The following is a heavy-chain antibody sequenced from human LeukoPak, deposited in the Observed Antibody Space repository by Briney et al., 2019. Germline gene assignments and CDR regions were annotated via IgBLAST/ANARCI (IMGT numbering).Heavy chain of an antibody. J-gene: IGHJ4*02. CDR3: AKDLGMYYYDSRIS. CDR2: IKQDGSEK. Sequence: GGSLRLSCAASGFTFSSYWMSWVRQAPGKGLEWVANIKQDGSEKYYVDSVKGRFTISRDNAKNTLYLQMNSLRAEDTAVYYCAKDLGMYYYDSRISWGQGTLVTVSS. D-gene: IGHD3-22*01. V-gene: IGHV3-7*01. CDR1: GFTFSSYW.